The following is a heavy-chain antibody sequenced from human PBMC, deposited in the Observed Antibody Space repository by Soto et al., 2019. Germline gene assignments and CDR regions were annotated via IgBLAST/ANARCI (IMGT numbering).Heavy chain of an antibody. J-gene: IGHJ4*02. CDR2: ITDSGGDT. CDR3: VKGSSSSRPYYFDY. CDR1: GFSFSIYA. Sequence: GGSLRLSCAASGFSFSIYAMSWVRQAPGKGLEWISAITDSGGDTYHADSVKGRFTISRDNSKNTLYLQMNSLRAEDTALYHCVKGSSSSRPYYFDYWGQGTLVTVSS. V-gene: IGHV3-23*01. D-gene: IGHD3-10*01.